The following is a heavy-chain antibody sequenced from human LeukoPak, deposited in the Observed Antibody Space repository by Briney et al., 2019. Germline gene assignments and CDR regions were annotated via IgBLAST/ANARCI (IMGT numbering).Heavy chain of an antibody. CDR2: IQSDGSNE. D-gene: IGHD3-10*01. V-gene: IGHV3-30*02. J-gene: IGHJ5*02. Sequence: PGGSLRLSCAASGFTFRKYNIHWVRQAPGKGLEWVAFIQSDGSNEYYADSVKGRFTISRDNSKNTVYLQMNSLRPEDTAVFYCAKDSGSYGLDPWGQGTPVTVSS. CDR3: AKDSGSYGLDP. CDR1: GFTFRKYN.